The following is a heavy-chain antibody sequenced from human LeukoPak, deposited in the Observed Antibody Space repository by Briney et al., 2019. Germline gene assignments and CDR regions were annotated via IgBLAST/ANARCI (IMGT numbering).Heavy chain of an antibody. CDR2: ITGEGGGT. Sequence: PGASLRLSCAASGFTFDDYAMHWVRHAPGKGLEWISFITGEGGGTYYADSLKGGFTISRDNTTNTLYMQMNRLRPEDTALYYCAKGYYYDSSGYYYLDYWGEGTPVSASS. CDR1: GFTFDDYA. CDR3: AKGYYYDSSGYYYLDY. J-gene: IGHJ4*02. V-gene: IGHV3-43*02. D-gene: IGHD3-22*01.